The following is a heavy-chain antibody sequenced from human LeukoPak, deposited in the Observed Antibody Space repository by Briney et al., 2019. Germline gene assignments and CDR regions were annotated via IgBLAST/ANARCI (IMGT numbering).Heavy chain of an antibody. CDR2: ISSSGSTI. D-gene: IGHD3-22*01. CDR1: GFTFSSYE. V-gene: IGHV3-48*03. J-gene: IGHJ3*02. CDR3: ARGNDYYDTGSDAFDI. Sequence: PGGSLRLSCAASGFTFSSYEMNWVRQAPGKGVEGVSYISSSGSTIYYADSVKGRFTISIDNAKNSLYLHMNSLRAEDTAVYYCARGNDYYDTGSDAFDIWGQGTMVTVSS.